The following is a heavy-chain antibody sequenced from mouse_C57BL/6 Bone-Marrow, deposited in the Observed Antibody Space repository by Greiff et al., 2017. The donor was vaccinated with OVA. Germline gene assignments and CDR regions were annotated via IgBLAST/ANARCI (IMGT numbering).Heavy chain of an antibody. D-gene: IGHD1-1*01. CDR2: INPYNGGT. CDR1: GYTFTDYY. Sequence: EVKLVESGPVLVKPGASVKMSCKASGYTFTDYYMNWVKQSHGKSLEWIGVINPYNGGTSYNQKFKGKATLTVDKSSSTAYMELNSLTSEDSAVYYCAKVSYYYGSSPFAYWGQGTLVTVSA. CDR3: AKVSYYYGSSPFAY. J-gene: IGHJ3*01. V-gene: IGHV1-19*01.